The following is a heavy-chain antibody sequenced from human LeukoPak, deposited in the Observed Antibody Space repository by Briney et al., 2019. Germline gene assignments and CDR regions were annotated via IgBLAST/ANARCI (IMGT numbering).Heavy chain of an antibody. J-gene: IGHJ4*02. D-gene: IGHD6-19*01. CDR3: AREYGSGWLGQFAFDY. Sequence: SVKVSCKASGGTFSSYAISWVRQAPGQGLEWMGGIIPIFGTANYAQKFQGRVTITADESTSTAYMELSSLRSEGTAVYYCAREYGSGWLGQFAFDYWGQGTLVTVSS. CDR1: GGTFSSYA. CDR2: IIPIFGTA. V-gene: IGHV1-69*13.